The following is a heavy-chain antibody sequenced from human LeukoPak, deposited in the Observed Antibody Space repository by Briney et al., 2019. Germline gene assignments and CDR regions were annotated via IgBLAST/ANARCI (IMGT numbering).Heavy chain of an antibody. V-gene: IGHV4-30-2*02. CDR2: IYYTGST. CDR1: NESVSRGSYS. Sequence: SETLSLTCAVANESVSRGSYSWSWIRQSPGKGLEWIGYIYYTGSTNYNPSLKSRVTISVDTSKNQFSLKLSSVTAADTAVYYCVASQHIYDYVWGSYRYIFDYWGQGTLVTVSS. CDR3: VASQHIYDYVWGSYRYIFDY. D-gene: IGHD3-16*02. J-gene: IGHJ4*02.